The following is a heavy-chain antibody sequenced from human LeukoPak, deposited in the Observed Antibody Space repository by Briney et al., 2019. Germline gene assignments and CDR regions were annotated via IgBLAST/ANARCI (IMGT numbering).Heavy chain of an antibody. V-gene: IGHV3-74*01. CDR1: GFTFSSYW. CDR3: AKGRDTGWD. Sequence: GGSLRLSCAASGFTFSSYWMHWVRQAPGKGLVWVSRINTDGSSTNYADSVKGRFTISRDNSKNTLYLQMNSLRAEDTAVYYCAKGRDTGWDWGQGTLVTVSS. J-gene: IGHJ4*02. CDR2: INTDGSST. D-gene: IGHD5-18*01.